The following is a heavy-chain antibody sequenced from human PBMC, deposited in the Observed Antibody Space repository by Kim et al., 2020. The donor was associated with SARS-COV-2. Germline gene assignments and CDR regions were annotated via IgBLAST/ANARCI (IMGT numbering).Heavy chain of an antibody. CDR1: GFTFSSYG. CDR3: ARPRSTNRYCSGGSCISGYFDY. Sequence: GGSLRLSCAASGFTFSSYGMHWVRQAPGKGLEWVAVIWYDGSNKYYADSVKGRFTISRDNSKNTLYLQMNSLRAEDTAVYYCARPRSTNRYCSGGSCISGYFDYWGQGTLVTVSS. D-gene: IGHD2-15*01. J-gene: IGHJ4*02. CDR2: IWYDGSNK. V-gene: IGHV3-33*01.